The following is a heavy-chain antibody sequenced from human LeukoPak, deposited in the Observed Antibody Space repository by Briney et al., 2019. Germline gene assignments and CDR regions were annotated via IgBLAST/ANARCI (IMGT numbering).Heavy chain of an antibody. Sequence: GGSLRLSCAASGFTFSNAWMNWVRQAPGKGLEGVAIISYDGSNEYYADAVKGRFTISRDNSKNTLYLQMRSLRAEDTAVYYCARDRGYFDSSGYYSGPFDYWGQGTLVTVSS. J-gene: IGHJ4*02. V-gene: IGHV3-30-3*01. CDR1: GFTFSNAW. CDR3: ARDRGYFDSSGYYSGPFDY. CDR2: ISYDGSNE. D-gene: IGHD3-22*01.